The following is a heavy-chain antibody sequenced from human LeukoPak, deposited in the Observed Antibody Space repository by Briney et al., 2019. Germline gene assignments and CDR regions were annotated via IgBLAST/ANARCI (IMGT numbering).Heavy chain of an antibody. V-gene: IGHV3-74*01. CDR3: AREPIVVSGETLFDY. D-gene: IGHD6-19*01. CDR2: INSDGRTT. J-gene: IGHJ4*02. Sequence: PGGSLRLSCAASGFIFSSYWMHWVRQAPGKGLVWVSRINSDGRTTTYADSVKGRFTISRDNAKNTLYLQMNSLRAEDTAVYYCAREPIVVSGETLFDYWGQGSLSPSPQ. CDR1: GFIFSSYW.